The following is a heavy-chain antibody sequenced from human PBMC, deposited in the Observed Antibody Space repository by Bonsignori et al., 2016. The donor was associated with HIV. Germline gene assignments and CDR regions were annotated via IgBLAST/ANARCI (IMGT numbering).Heavy chain of an antibody. CDR3: AREEGRGRLHCSSTSCYYIEYFQH. J-gene: IGHJ1*01. V-gene: IGHV1-69*01. D-gene: IGHD2-2*01. CDR2: IIPIFGTA. Sequence: WVRQAPGQGLEWMGGIIPIFGTANYAQKFQGRVTITADESTSTAYMELSSLRSEDTAVYYCAREEGRGRLHCSSTSCYYIEYFQHWGQGTLVTVSS.